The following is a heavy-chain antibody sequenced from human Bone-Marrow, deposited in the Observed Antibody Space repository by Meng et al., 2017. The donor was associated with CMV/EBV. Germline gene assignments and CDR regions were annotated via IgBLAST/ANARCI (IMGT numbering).Heavy chain of an antibody. CDR3: AKDGDGYCTSTSCHLDY. CDR2: ISGSGGSA. Sequence: FTFSSYVMGWVRQAPGKGLEWVSTISGSGGSAYYADSVKGRFTISRDNSKNTLYLQMNSLRGEDTAVYYCAKDGDGYCTSTSCHLDYWGQGTLVTVSS. D-gene: IGHD2-2*01. J-gene: IGHJ4*02. CDR1: FTFSSYV. V-gene: IGHV3-23*01.